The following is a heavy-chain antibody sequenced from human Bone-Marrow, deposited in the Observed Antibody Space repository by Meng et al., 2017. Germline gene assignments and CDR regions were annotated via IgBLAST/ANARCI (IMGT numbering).Heavy chain of an antibody. V-gene: IGHV3-30*01. Sequence: VPLVESGGGVVKPGRSRRLSLAASGFTFSSYAMHWVRQAPGKGLEWVAVISYDGSNKYYADSVKGRFTISRDNSKNTLYLQMNSLRAEDTAVYYCARFALLDYWGQGTLVTVSS. CDR3: ARFALLDY. CDR2: ISYDGSNK. D-gene: IGHD3-10*01. J-gene: IGHJ4*02. CDR1: GFTFSSYA.